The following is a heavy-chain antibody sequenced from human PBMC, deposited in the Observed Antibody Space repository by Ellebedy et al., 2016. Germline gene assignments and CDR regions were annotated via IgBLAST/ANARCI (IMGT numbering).Heavy chain of an antibody. V-gene: IGHV3-74*01. CDR3: ARDRGSGWNFFDD. Sequence: GGSLRLXCAASGFTFSSFRMHWVRQAPGKGLVWVSRIDSDGSSTSYADSVKGRFTISRDNAKNTLYLQMNSLRVEDTAVYYCARDRGSGWNFFDDWGQGALVTVSS. CDR1: GFTFSSFR. D-gene: IGHD6-19*01. J-gene: IGHJ4*02. CDR2: IDSDGSST.